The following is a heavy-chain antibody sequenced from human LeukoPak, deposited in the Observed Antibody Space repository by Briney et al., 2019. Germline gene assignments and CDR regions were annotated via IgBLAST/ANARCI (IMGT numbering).Heavy chain of an antibody. CDR2: ITSGFTP. Sequence: PGGSLRLSCAASGLTFSNYAMSWFRQAPGKGLDWVSGITSGFTPHYADSVKGRFTISRDNSKNTFHLQMNSLRAEDTAVYYCAKDYSDSRVGDVFFEYWGQGTLVTVSS. D-gene: IGHD1-26*01. V-gene: IGHV3-23*01. J-gene: IGHJ4*02. CDR3: AKDYSDSRVGDVFFEY. CDR1: GLTFSNYA.